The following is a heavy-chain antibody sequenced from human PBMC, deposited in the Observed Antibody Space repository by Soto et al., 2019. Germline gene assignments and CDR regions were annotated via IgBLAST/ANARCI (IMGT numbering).Heavy chain of an antibody. CDR2: ISYSGST. J-gene: IGHJ6*02. V-gene: IGHV4-39*01. Sequence: PSETLSLTCTVSGGSISSSSYYWGWIRQPPGKGLEWIGSISYSGSTYYNPSLKSRVTMSVDTSKNQFSLKLSSVTAADTAVYYCARLNIAAAGTTFYYYGMDVWGQGTTVTVSS. CDR1: GGSISSSSYY. D-gene: IGHD6-13*01. CDR3: ARLNIAAAGTTFYYYGMDV.